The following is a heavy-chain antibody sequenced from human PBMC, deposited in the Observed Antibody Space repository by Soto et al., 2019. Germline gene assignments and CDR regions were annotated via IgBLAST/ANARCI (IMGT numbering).Heavy chain of an antibody. V-gene: IGHV4-59*08. J-gene: IGHJ6*02. D-gene: IGHD3-10*01. CDR3: ARRGSGSGSRHPTYYYYFGMDV. Sequence: PSDTLSLTCTVSGGSISSYYWSWIRQPPGKGLEWIGYIYYSGSTNYNPSLKSRVTISVDTSKNQFSLKLSSVTAADTAVYYCARRGSGSGSRHPTYYYYFGMDVWGHGITITVSS. CDR1: GGSISSYY. CDR2: IYYSGST.